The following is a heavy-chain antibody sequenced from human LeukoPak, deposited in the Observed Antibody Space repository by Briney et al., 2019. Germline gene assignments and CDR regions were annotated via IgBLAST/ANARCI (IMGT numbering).Heavy chain of an antibody. CDR2: INPNSGGT. D-gene: IGHD2-8*01. V-gene: IGHV1-2*02. J-gene: IGHJ4*02. CDR3: PSHSLYGPSYFDY. Sequence: ASVKVSCKASVYTFTSYGISWVRQAPGQGLAWMGWINPNSGGTNYAQKFQGRVTMTRDTSISTAYMELSRLRSDDTAVYYCPSHSLYGPSYFDYWGQGTLVTVSS. CDR1: VYTFTSYG.